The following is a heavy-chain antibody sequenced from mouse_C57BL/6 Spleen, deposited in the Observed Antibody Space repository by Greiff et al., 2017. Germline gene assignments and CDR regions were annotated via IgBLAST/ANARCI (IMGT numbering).Heavy chain of an antibody. D-gene: IGHD2-4*01. J-gene: IGHJ2*01. CDR1: GFTFSSYT. CDR3: ARRDYDSYYFDY. V-gene: IGHV5-9*01. CDR2: ISGGGGNT. Sequence: EVQGVESGGGLVKPGGSLKLSCAASGFTFSSYTMSWVRQTPEKRLEWVATISGGGGNTYYPDSVKGRFTISRDNAKNTLYLQMSSLRSEDTALYYCARRDYDSYYFDYWGQGTTLTVSS.